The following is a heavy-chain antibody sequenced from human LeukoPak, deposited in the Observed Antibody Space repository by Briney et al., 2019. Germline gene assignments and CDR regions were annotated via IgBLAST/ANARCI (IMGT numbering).Heavy chain of an antibody. J-gene: IGHJ4*02. D-gene: IGHD3-10*01. CDR2: IYHSGST. CDR3: ARSYGSGSSLDY. CDR1: GYSISSGYY. V-gene: IGHV4-38-2*02. Sequence: SETLSLTCTVSGYSISSGYYWGWIRQPPGKGLEWIGSIYHSGSTYYNPSLKSRVTISVDTSKNQFSLKLSSVTAADTAVYYCARSYGSGSSLDYWGQGTLVTVSS.